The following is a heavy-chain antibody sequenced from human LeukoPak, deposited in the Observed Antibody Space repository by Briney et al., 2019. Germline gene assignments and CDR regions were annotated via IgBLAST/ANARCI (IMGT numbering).Heavy chain of an antibody. CDR2: INPNSGGT. CDR1: GYTFTGYY. Sequence: ASVKVSCKASGYTFTGYYMHWVRQAPGQGLEWMGWINPNSGGTNYAQKFQGRVTMTEDTSTDTAYMELSSLRSEDTAVYYCATGALGGLFDYWGQGTLVTVSS. V-gene: IGHV1-2*02. CDR3: ATGALGGLFDY. J-gene: IGHJ4*02. D-gene: IGHD2-15*01.